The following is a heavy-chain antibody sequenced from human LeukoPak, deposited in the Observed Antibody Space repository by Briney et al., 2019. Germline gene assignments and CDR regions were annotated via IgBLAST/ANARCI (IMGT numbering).Heavy chain of an antibody. CDR1: GYTFTTYA. J-gene: IGHJ6*02. D-gene: IGHD6-19*01. CDR3: ARGGYSSGWGYYYGMDV. CDR2: INAGNGNT. V-gene: IGHV1-3*01. Sequence: GASVTVSCTASGYTFTTYAMHWVRQAPGQRLEWMGWINAGNGNTKYSQKSQGRVTITRDTSASTAYMELSSLRSEDTAVYYCARGGYSSGWGYYYGMDVWGQGTTVTVSS.